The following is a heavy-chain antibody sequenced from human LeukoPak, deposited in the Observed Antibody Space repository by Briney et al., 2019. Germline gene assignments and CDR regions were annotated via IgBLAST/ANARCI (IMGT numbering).Heavy chain of an antibody. Sequence: ETLSLTCSVSGMSITSRLYWGWIPQAPGKGVEGIGSTSHRDSPYYNPAPESRATISLDTSRNLFSLKLTSVAAADTAVYFCARDFGETSLPNWFDPWGQGTLVIVSS. V-gene: IGHV4-38-2*02. CDR1: GMSITSRLY. J-gene: IGHJ5*02. CDR3: ARDFGETSLPNWFDP. D-gene: IGHD3-16*01. CDR2: TSHRDSP.